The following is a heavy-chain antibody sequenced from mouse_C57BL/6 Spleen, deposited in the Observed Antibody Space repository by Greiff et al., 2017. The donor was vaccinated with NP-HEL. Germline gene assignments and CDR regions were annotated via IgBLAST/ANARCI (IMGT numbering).Heavy chain of an antibody. CDR1: GFTFSDYG. J-gene: IGHJ4*01. CDR2: ISSGSSTI. V-gene: IGHV5-17*01. CDR3: ARREIYYNMDY. Sequence: EVQRVESGGGLVKPGGSLKLSCAASGFTFSDYGMHWVRQAPEKGLEWVAYISSGSSTIYYADTVKGRFTISRDNAKNTLFLQMTSLRSEDTAMYYCARREIYYNMDYWGQGTSVTVSS.